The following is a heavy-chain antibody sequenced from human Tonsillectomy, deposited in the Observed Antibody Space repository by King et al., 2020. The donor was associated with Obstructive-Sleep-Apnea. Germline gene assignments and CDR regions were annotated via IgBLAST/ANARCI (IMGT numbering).Heavy chain of an antibody. CDR2: INHSGST. CDR3: ARGSGAAAVNWFDP. J-gene: IGHJ5*02. V-gene: IGHV4-34*01. CDR1: GGSFSDYY. D-gene: IGHD6-13*01. Sequence: VQLQQWGAGLLKPSETLSLTCAVFGGSFSDYYWSWIRQPPGKGLEWIGEINHSGSTNYNSSLESRVAISVDTSKNQFSLKLNSVTAADTAVYDCARGSGAAAVNWFDPWGQGTLVTVSS.